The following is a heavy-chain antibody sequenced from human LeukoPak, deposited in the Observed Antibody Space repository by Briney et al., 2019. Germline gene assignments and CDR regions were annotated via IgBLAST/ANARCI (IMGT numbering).Heavy chain of an antibody. Sequence: SETLSLTCTVSGGSISSYYWSWIRQPAGKGLEWIGRIYNSGSTTYNPSLKSRVTMSVDTSKNQFSLKLSSVTAADTAVYYCARVGTRYSSSWYRWFDPWGQGTLVTVSS. CDR3: ARVGTRYSSSWYRWFDP. J-gene: IGHJ5*02. D-gene: IGHD6-13*01. CDR2: IYNSGST. CDR1: GGSISSYY. V-gene: IGHV4-4*07.